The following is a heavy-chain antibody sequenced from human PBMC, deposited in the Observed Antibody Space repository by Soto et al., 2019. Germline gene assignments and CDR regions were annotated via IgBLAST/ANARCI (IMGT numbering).Heavy chain of an antibody. CDR2: IWYDGSNK. Sequence: QVQLVESGGGVVQPGRSLRLSCAASGFTFSSYLIHWVRQGPGKGLEWVAVIWYDGSNKCYADSVKGRFTISRDNSKNTLYLQMNSLRTEDTAVYYCARPQGISGYFPIDYWGQGTLVTVSS. CDR1: GFTFSSYL. D-gene: IGHD3-22*01. V-gene: IGHV3-33*01. J-gene: IGHJ4*02. CDR3: ARPQGISGYFPIDY.